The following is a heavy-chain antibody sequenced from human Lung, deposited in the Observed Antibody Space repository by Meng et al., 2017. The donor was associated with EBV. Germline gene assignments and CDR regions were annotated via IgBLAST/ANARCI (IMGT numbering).Heavy chain of an antibody. CDR1: GDSVSSSSAA. CDR2: TYYRSKWYN. J-gene: IGHJ2*01. V-gene: IGHV6-1*01. Sequence: QDQLPQAGPGLVKPSQTLSLTCVIPGDSVSSSSAAWTWIRQSPSRGLEWLGRTYYRSKWYNDYAVFVKSRITINPDTSKNQFSLQLNSVTPEDTAVYYCARGATSVFDLWGRGTLVTVSS. CDR3: ARGATSVFDL.